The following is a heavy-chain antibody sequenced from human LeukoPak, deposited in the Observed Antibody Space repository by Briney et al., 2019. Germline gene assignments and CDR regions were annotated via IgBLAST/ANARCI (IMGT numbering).Heavy chain of an antibody. J-gene: IGHJ1*01. Sequence: SVKLSCKASGGTFSSYAISWVRQAPGQGLEWIGGIIPIFGTANYAQKFQGRVTITADEYTSTAYMELSSLRSEDTAVYYCARDTVSNCGESGYFQHWGQGTLVTVSS. CDR3: ARDTVSNCGESGYFQH. D-gene: IGHD4-17*01. V-gene: IGHV1-69*01. CDR2: IIPIFGTA. CDR1: GGTFSSYA.